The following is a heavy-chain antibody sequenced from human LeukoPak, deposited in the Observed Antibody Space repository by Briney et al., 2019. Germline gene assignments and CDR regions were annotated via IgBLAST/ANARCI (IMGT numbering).Heavy chain of an antibody. J-gene: IGHJ4*02. CDR2: ISGSGDST. Sequence: PGGSLRLSCAASGFTFSTYAMSWVRQAPRKGLEWVSAISGSGDSTYYADSVKGRFTISRDNSKNTLYLQMNSLRAGDTAIYYCAKDGDLPVVVTEGFFDYWGQGSLVTVSA. CDR3: AKDGDLPVVVTEGFFDY. V-gene: IGHV3-23*01. CDR1: GFTFSTYA. D-gene: IGHD2-21*02.